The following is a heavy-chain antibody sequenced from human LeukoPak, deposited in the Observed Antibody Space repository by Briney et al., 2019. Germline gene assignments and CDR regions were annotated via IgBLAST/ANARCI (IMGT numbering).Heavy chain of an antibody. J-gene: IGHJ4*02. V-gene: IGHV4-59*08. D-gene: IGHD4-17*01. Sequence: SETLSLTCTVSGGSISSYFWSWIRQPPGKGLEWIGYIYYSGSTNYNPSVKSRVTISVDTSKNQFSLKLSSVTAADTAVYYCARHPPSGDSEVDYWGQGTLVTVSS. CDR2: IYYSGST. CDR3: ARHPPSGDSEVDY. CDR1: GGSISSYF.